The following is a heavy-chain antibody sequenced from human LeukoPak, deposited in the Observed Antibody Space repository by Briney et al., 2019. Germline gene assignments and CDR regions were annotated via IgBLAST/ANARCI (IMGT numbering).Heavy chain of an antibody. V-gene: IGHV4-59*01. Sequence: SETLSLTCTVSGGSISSYYWSWIRQPPGKGLEWIGYIYYSGSTNYNPSLKSRVTISVDTSKNQFSLKLSSVTAADTAVYYCASHYDSSGSYYYYGMDVWGQGTTVTVSS. J-gene: IGHJ6*02. D-gene: IGHD3-22*01. CDR2: IYYSGST. CDR3: ASHYDSSGSYYYYGMDV. CDR1: GGSISSYY.